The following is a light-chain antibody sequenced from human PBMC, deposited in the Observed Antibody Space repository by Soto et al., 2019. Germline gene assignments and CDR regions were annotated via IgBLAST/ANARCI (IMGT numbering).Light chain of an antibody. V-gene: IGLV2-11*01. Sequence: QSVLTQPRSVSGSPGQSVTISCTGTTSDVGGYNYVSWYQQYPVKAPKLIISEVNKRPSGVPDRFSGSKSGNTASLTISGLQAEDEADYYCCSYAGSNSIFGGGTKVTVL. J-gene: IGLJ2*01. CDR1: TSDVGGYNY. CDR2: EVN. CDR3: CSYAGSNSI.